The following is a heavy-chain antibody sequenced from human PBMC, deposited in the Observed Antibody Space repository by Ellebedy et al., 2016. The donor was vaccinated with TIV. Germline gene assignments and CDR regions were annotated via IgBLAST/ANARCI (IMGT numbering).Heavy chain of an antibody. CDR3: ARVRFGDTAVDY. D-gene: IGHD2-21*01. CDR1: GFTFSSYD. V-gene: IGHV3-13*01. CDR2: TGTAGDT. J-gene: IGHJ4*03. Sequence: GGSLRLSCAASGFTFSSYDMHWVRQGTGKGLEWVSATGTAGDTYYPGSVKGRFTISRENAKNSLYLQITGLRAEDTAVYYCARVRFGDTAVDYWGQGTLVTVSS.